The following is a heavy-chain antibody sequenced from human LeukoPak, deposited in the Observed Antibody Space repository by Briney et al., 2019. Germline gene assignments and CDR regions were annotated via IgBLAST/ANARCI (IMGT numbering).Heavy chain of an antibody. CDR1: GYTFTSYD. J-gene: IGHJ4*02. CDR2: MNPNSGNT. Sequence: GASVKVSCKASGYTFTSYDINWVRQATGQGLEWMGWMNPNSGNTGYAQKFQGRVTMTRNTSISTAYTALSSLRSEDTAVYYCARGLSYIAVAGIQIDYWGQGTLVTVSS. D-gene: IGHD6-19*01. V-gene: IGHV1-8*01. CDR3: ARGLSYIAVAGIQIDY.